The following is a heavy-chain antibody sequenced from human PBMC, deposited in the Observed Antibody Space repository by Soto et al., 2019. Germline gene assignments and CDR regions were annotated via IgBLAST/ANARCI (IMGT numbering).Heavy chain of an antibody. Sequence: GGSLSLSCAASGFRFSSYFMHWVRQSQGKGLEWVAVIWYDGSTKLYGESVKGRFTISRDNSKDMLYLEMDSLRAEDTAVYYCARAGVVEAIQVGYFQHWGQGTLVTVSS. V-gene: IGHV3-33*01. CDR2: IWYDGSTK. CDR3: ARAGVVEAIQVGYFQH. J-gene: IGHJ1*01. D-gene: IGHD2-2*01. CDR1: GFRFSSYF.